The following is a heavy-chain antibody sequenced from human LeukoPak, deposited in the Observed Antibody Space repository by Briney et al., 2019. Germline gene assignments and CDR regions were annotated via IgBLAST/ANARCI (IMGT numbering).Heavy chain of an antibody. Sequence: PSETLSLTCTVSGGSISSYYWSWIRQPPGKGLEWIGFIYYSGSTSYNPSLTSRVTISVDTSKNQFSLKLTSVTAADTAVYYCAKAVHWSFDLWGRGTLVTVSS. CDR2: IYYSGST. CDR1: GGSISSYY. CDR3: AKAVHWSFDL. V-gene: IGHV4-59*01. J-gene: IGHJ2*01.